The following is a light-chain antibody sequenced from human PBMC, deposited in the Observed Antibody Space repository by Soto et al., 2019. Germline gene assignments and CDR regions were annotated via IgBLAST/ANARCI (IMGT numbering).Light chain of an antibody. Sequence: EIVLTQSPGTLSLSPGERATLSCRASQSVSSSYLAWYQQKPGQAPRLLIYGASSRATGIPDRFSGSGSGTDLTLTISRLENEDFAVYSCQQYGSSPFNFGGGTKVEIK. CDR1: QSVSSSY. CDR2: GAS. J-gene: IGKJ4*01. CDR3: QQYGSSPFN. V-gene: IGKV3-20*01.